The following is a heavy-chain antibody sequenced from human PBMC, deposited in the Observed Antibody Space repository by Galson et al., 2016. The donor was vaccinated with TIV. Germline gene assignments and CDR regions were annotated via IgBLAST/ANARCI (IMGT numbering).Heavy chain of an antibody. CDR2: ISYDGTNK. J-gene: IGHJ6*02. V-gene: IGHV3-30-3*01. CDR1: GISFSRNA. CDR3: ATSTVGENIYYYGMDV. Sequence: SLRLSCAVSGISFSRNAMHWVRQAPGRGLEWVAVISYDGTNKYYADSVKGRLTISRDNSKNTLYLQMNSLKTEDTAVYYCATSTVGENIYYYGMDVWGQGTTVTVSS. D-gene: IGHD3-10*01.